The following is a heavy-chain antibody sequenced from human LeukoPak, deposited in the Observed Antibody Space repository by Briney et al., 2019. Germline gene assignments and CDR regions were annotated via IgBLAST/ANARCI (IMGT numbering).Heavy chain of an antibody. V-gene: IGHV3-53*01. Sequence: GGSLRLSCAASGFSVSSSYMSWVRQAPGKGLEWISVIYSGGNTYYADSVKGRFTISRDNSKDSLYLQMSSLRAEDTAVYYCARSAIYYAFDIWGQGTMVTVSS. CDR2: IYSGGNT. CDR1: GFSVSSSY. CDR3: ARSAIYYAFDI. D-gene: IGHD2-21*01. J-gene: IGHJ3*02.